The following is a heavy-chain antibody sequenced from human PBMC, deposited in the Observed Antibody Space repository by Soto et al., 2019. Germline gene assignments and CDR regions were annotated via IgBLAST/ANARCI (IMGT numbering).Heavy chain of an antibody. Sequence: EVQLVESGGGLVKPGGSLRLSCAASGFTFSSYSMNWVRQAPGKGLEWVSSISSSSSYIYYADSVKGRFTISRDNAKNSLYLQMTSLRAGDTAVYYWARDLYSSSARYFDYWGQGTLVTVSS. D-gene: IGHD6-6*01. J-gene: IGHJ4*02. CDR1: GFTFSSYS. CDR3: ARDLYSSSARYFDY. CDR2: ISSSSSYI. V-gene: IGHV3-21*01.